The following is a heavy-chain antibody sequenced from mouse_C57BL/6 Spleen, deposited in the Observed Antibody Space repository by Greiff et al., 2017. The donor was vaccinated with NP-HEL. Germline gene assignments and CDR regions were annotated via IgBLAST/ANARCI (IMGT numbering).Heavy chain of an antibody. V-gene: IGHV1-82*01. D-gene: IGHD3-2*02. J-gene: IGHJ3*01. CDR2: IYPGDGDT. CDR1: GYAFSSSW. CDR3: ASSDSSGYAWFAY. Sequence: VKLQESGPELVKPGASVKISCKASGYAFSSSWMNWVKQRPGKGLEWIGRIYPGDGDTNYNGKFKGKATLTADKSSSTAYMQLSSLTSEDSAVYFCASSDSSGYAWFAYWGQGTLVTVSA.